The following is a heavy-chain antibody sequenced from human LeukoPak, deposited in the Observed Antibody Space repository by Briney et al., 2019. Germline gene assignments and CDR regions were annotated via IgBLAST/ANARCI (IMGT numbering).Heavy chain of an antibody. CDR3: AKGSPTAMIVVRKAFDY. V-gene: IGHV3-23*01. J-gene: IGHJ4*02. CDR1: GFTFSSYT. D-gene: IGHD3-22*01. CDR2: ITTSDGNT. Sequence: PGGSLRLSCAASGFTFSSYTMSWVRQAPGKGLEWVSTITTSDGNTYYADSVKGRFTVSRDNSKNTLYLQMNSLRADDTAVYYCAKGSPTAMIVVRKAFDYWGQGTLVTVSS.